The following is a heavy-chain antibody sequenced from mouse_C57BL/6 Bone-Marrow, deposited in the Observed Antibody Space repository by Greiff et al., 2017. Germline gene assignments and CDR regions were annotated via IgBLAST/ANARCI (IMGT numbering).Heavy chain of an antibody. V-gene: IGHV14-4*01. Sequence: VQLQQSGAELVRPGASVKLSCTASGFNIKDDYMHWVKQRPEQGLEWIGWIDPENGDTEYASPFQGKATITADTSSNTAYLQLSSLTSEDTAVYYCTTGGNYGSYYAMDYWGQGTSVTVSS. J-gene: IGHJ4*01. D-gene: IGHD1-1*02. CDR1: GFNIKDDY. CDR2: IDPENGDT. CDR3: TTGGNYGSYYAMDY.